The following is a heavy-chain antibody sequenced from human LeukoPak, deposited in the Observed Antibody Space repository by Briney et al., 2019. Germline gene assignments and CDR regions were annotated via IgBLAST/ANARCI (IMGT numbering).Heavy chain of an antibody. CDR1: GFIVSSNY. D-gene: IGHD1-26*01. J-gene: IGHJ4*02. Sequence: GGSLRLSCAASGFIVSSNYMSWVRQAPGKGLEWVSVIYSGGDTYYADSVKGRFTISRDNSKNTLYLQMNSLRAEDTAVYYCARQSGSYFDYWGQGTLVTVSS. CDR3: ARQSGSYFDY. CDR2: IYSGGDT. V-gene: IGHV3-53*05.